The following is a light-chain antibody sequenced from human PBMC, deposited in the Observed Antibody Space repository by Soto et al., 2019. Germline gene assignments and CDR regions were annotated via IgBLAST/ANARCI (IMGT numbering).Light chain of an antibody. CDR2: AAS. CDR3: QQYSNWPPT. CDR1: QSVSSN. J-gene: IGKJ1*01. Sequence: EIVLTQSPSTLSLSPGERATLSCRASQSVSSNLACYQQKPGQAPRLLIYAASTRATGISTRFSGSGSGTEFTLTISSLQSEDFAVYSCQQYSNWPPTFGQGTKVDIK. V-gene: IGKV3-15*01.